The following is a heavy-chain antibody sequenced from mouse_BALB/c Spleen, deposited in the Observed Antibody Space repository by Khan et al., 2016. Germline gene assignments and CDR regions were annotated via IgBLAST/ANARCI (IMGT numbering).Heavy chain of an antibody. J-gene: IGHJ2*01. CDR2: IGYSGST. CDR3: IRWTRRGLDY. D-gene: IGHD2-12*01. CDR1: GYSITSDYA. Sequence: EVKLLESGPGLVKPSQSLSLTCTVTGYSITSDYAWNWIRQFPGNKLEWMGYIGYSGSTSYNPSLKSRISITRDTSKNQFFLHLNSVTTEDTATYYCIRWTRRGLDYWGQGTTLTVSS. V-gene: IGHV3-2*02.